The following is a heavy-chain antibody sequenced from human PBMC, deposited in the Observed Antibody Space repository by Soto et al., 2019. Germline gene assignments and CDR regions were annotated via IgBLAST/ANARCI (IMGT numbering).Heavy chain of an antibody. CDR3: ARSGASYRAHDY. D-gene: IGHD2-21*01. CDR1: GDSIISINW. V-gene: IGHV4-4*02. Sequence: QVQLQESGPGLVKPSETLSLTCAVSGDSIISINWWSWVRQPPGKGLEWIGEMSHAGSSNYNPPLKSRVTISGDKSKNQFPLKLSSVTAADTAVYYCARSGASYRAHDYWGQGILVTVSS. J-gene: IGHJ4*02. CDR2: MSHAGSS.